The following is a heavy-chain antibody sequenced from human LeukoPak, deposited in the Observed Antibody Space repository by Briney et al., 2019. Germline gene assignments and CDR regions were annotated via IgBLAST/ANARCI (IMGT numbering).Heavy chain of an antibody. CDR3: AKDRPNYYGSNGHYYRRDGDY. CDR2: TSGDGGAT. V-gene: IGHV3-23*01. D-gene: IGHD3-22*01. Sequence: PGGSLRLSCAASGFTFSSYAMSWVRQSTGKGLEWVSSTSGDGGATYYSNSVKGRLPISRENSRNTLYLQMNSLRAEDTAVYYCAKDRPNYYGSNGHYYRRDGDYWGQGTLVTVSS. J-gene: IGHJ4*02. CDR1: GFTFSSYA.